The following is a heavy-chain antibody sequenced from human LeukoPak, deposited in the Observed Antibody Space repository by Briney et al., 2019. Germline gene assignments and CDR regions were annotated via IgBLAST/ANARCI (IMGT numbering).Heavy chain of an antibody. V-gene: IGHV3-30*04. CDR3: ARAKLYYYGSGPMDV. J-gene: IGHJ6*04. CDR1: GFTFSSYA. D-gene: IGHD3-10*01. CDR2: ISYDGSNK. Sequence: GGSLRLSCAASGFTFSSYAMHWVRQAPGKGLEGGAVISYDGSNKYYADSVKGRFTISRDNSKNTLYLQMNSLRAEDTAVYYCARAKLYYYGSGPMDVWGKGTTVTVSS.